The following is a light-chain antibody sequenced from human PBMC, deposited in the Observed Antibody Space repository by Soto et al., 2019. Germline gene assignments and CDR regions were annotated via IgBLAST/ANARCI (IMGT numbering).Light chain of an antibody. CDR1: QSVSSN. V-gene: IGKV3-15*01. CDR2: GAS. J-gene: IGKJ1*01. CDR3: QQYNNGPPGP. Sequence: EIVMTQSPATLSVSPGERATLSCRASQSVSSNLAWYQQKPGQAPRLLIYGASTRATGIPARFSGSGSGTEFTLTISSLQSEDVAVYYCQQYNNGPPGPFGQGTKV.